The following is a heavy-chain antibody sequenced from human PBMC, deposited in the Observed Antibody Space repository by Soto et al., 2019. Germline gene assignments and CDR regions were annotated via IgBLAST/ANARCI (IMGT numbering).Heavy chain of an antibody. V-gene: IGHV3-30-3*01. D-gene: IGHD6-13*01. CDR3: ARDTVGSSWLPLAY. J-gene: IGHJ4*02. CDR1: GFTFSTYA. CDR2: IPSDGTNI. Sequence: GGSLRLSCAVSGFTFSTYAMDWVRQAPGKGLEWVAVIPSDGTNIFYADSVKGRFTISRDNSKNTLYLHMNSLRAEDTAVYYCARDTVGSSWLPLAYWGQGTLDPVSS.